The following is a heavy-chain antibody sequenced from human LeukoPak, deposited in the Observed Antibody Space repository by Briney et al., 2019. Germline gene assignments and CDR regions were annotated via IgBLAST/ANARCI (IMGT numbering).Heavy chain of an antibody. D-gene: IGHD2-8*01. CDR1: GFTFSSHS. CDR3: AKDWHNGDDPLFDY. CDR2: ITREGSAA. V-gene: IGHV3-7*05. J-gene: IGHJ4*02. Sequence: RGSLRLSCVVSGFTFSSHSMSWVRQAPGKGLEWVADITREGSAAYYVDSVKGRFSISRDNAKNSLYLQMNSLRAEDTAVYYCAKDWHNGDDPLFDYWGQGTVVTVSS.